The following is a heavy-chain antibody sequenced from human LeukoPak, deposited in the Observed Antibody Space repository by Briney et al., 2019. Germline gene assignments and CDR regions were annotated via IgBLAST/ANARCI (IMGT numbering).Heavy chain of an antibody. Sequence: PGGSLRLSCAASGFTFSDYYMSWIRQAPGKGLEWVSYISSSGSTIYYADSVRGRFTISRDNAKNSLYLQMNSLRAEDTAVYYCARRGLVGATPDLDYWGQGTLVTVSS. CDR3: ARRGLVGATPDLDY. CDR1: GFTFSDYY. CDR2: ISSSGSTI. V-gene: IGHV3-11*01. J-gene: IGHJ4*02. D-gene: IGHD1-26*01.